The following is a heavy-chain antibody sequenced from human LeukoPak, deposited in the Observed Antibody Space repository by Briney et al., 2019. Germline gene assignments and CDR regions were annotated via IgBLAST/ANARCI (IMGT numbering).Heavy chain of an antibody. D-gene: IGHD3-22*01. CDR2: ISYHGSNQ. Sequence: GGSLRLSCAASGFTFSRYAMHWVRQAPGKGLEWVAVISYHGSNQYYADSMKGRFTISRDNSKSTLYLQMNSLRPEDTAVYYCASDPFDSSGYYPLDYWGQGTLVAVSS. V-gene: IGHV3-30-3*01. CDR1: GFTFSRYA. CDR3: ASDPFDSSGYYPLDY. J-gene: IGHJ4*02.